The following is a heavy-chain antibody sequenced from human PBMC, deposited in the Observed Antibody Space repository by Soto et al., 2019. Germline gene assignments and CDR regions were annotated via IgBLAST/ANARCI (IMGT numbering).Heavy chain of an antibody. V-gene: IGHV1-18*04. CDR1: GYIFSRYG. CDR2: ISGYNGNT. CDR3: AREAAAERNYYGLDV. Sequence: QVQLVQSGPEVRKPGASVKVSCKASGYIFSRYGISWVRQAPGQGLEWMAWISGYNGNTKFGERVQGRVNVTTDTSTRTAYMELRSLRSDDTAVYYCAREAAAERNYYGLDVWDQGTTVIVSS. J-gene: IGHJ6*02. D-gene: IGHD6-13*01.